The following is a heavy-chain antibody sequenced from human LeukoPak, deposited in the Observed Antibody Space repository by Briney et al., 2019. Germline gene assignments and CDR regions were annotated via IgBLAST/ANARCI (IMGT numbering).Heavy chain of an antibody. V-gene: IGHV3-53*01. CDR2: IYSGGST. Sequence: PGGSLRLSCAAFGFTVSSNYMSWVRQAPGKGLEWVSVIYSGGSTYYADSVKGRFTISRDNAKNTLYLQMNSLRAEDTAVYYCAKSSSSWAPFDYWGQGTLVTVSS. CDR1: GFTVSSNY. D-gene: IGHD6-13*01. CDR3: AKSSSSWAPFDY. J-gene: IGHJ4*02.